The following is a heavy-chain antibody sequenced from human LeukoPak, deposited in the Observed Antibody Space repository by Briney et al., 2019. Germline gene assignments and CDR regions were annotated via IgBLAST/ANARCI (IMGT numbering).Heavy chain of an antibody. V-gene: IGHV1-2*02. CDR3: ARASGTYSLDY. J-gene: IGHJ4*02. D-gene: IGHD1-26*01. CDR1: GYTFTAYY. CDR2: INTNTGGT. Sequence: VASVKVSCKASGYTFTAYYMQWVCQAPGQGLEWMGWINTNTGGTDYAQKFQGRVTMIRDTSISTAYMELSRLKSDDTAVYFCARASGTYSLDYWGQGTLVTVSS.